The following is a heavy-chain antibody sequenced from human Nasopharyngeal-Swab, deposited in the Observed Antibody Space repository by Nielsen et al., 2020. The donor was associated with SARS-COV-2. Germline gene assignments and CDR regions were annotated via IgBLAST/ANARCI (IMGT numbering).Heavy chain of an antibody. CDR1: GFTFDDYA. V-gene: IGHV3-9*01. CDR3: AKDNGAGPFDY. D-gene: IGHD6-19*01. Sequence: SLKISCAASGFTFDDYAMHWVRQAPGKGLEWVSGISWNSGSIGYADSVKGRFTISRDNAKNSLYLQMNSLRAEDTALYYCAKDNGAGPFDYWGQGTLVTVSS. J-gene: IGHJ4*02. CDR2: ISWNSGSI.